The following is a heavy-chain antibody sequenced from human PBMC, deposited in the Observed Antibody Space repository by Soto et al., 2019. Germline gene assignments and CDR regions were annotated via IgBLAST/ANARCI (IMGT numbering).Heavy chain of an antibody. J-gene: IGHJ4*02. V-gene: IGHV3-21*01. CDR2: ISDGSDYI. D-gene: IGHD2-2*01. Sequence: GGSLRLSCVASGFTFTSYSMNWVRQAPGKGLEWVSSISDGSDYIVYADSMKGRFTISRDNAKNSLYLEMNSLRAEDTAVYFCASNDEGGSSLWGQGTLVTVSS. CDR1: GFTFTSYS. CDR3: ASNDEGGSSL.